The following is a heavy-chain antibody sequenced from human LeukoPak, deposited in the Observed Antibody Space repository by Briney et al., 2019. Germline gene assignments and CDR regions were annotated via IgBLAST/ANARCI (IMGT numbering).Heavy chain of an antibody. V-gene: IGHV4-34*01. CDR3: ARGVSMVRGVITYYYYMDV. CDR2: INHSGST. D-gene: IGHD3-10*01. Sequence: SETLSLTCAVYGGSFSGYYWSWIRQPPGKGLEWIGEINHSGSTNYNPSLKSRVTISVDMSKNQFSLKLSSVTAADTAVYYCARGVSMVRGVITYYYYMDVWGKGTTVTISS. J-gene: IGHJ6*03. CDR1: GGSFSGYY.